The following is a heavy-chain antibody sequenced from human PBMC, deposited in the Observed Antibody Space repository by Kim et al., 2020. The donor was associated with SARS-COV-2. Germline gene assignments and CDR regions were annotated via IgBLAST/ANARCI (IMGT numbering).Heavy chain of an antibody. J-gene: IGHJ4*02. CDR1: GFTFSTYG. CDR3: AKAFSGSYVGYDY. V-gene: IGHV3-30*18. Sequence: GGSLRLSCAASGFTFSTYGMHWVRQAPGKGLEWVAVISCSGSSKYYADSVKGRFTISRDNSKNTLYLQMNSLRIEDTAVYYCAKAFSGSYVGYDYWGQGTLVTVSS. CDR2: ISCSGSSK. D-gene: IGHD1-26*01.